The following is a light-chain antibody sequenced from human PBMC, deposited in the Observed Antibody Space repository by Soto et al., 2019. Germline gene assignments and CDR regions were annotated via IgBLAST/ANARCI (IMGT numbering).Light chain of an antibody. J-gene: IGKJ1*01. V-gene: IGKV1-5*01. CDR3: PEYSSFS. CDR1: QNTNNW. Sequence: DIQRTQSPSTLAASVGDRVTITCRASQNTNNWLAWFPQKPGQAPKLLIYDASSLESGVPSRFSGSRSGTEFTLTISSMQPDDFATYYCPEYSSFSFCQVTQVEIK. CDR2: DAS.